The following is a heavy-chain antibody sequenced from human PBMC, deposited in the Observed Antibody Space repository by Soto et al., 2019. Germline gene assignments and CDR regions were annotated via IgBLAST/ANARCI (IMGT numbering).Heavy chain of an antibody. CDR1: GYTITELS. V-gene: IGHV1-24*01. Sequence: AASVKVSCKVSGYTITELSLHWVQQSPGKGLEWMGGFDPEDGETIYAQKFQGRVTMTEDTSTDTAYMELSSLRSEDTAVYYCAPMRPYSGYEFDYWGQGTLVTVSS. J-gene: IGHJ4*02. D-gene: IGHD5-12*01. CDR2: FDPEDGET. CDR3: APMRPYSGYEFDY.